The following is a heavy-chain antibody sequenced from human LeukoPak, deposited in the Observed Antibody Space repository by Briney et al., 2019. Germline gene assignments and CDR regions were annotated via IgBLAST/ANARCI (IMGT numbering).Heavy chain of an antibody. CDR3: AREEGRPAVYCSGGSCPIGFDH. D-gene: IGHD2-15*01. J-gene: IGHJ5*02. CDR1: GFTFSSYS. CDR2: ISSSSSYI. V-gene: IGHV3-21*01. Sequence: PGGSLRLSCAASGFTFSSYSMNWVRQAPGKGLEWGSSISSSSSYIYYADSVKGRFTISRDNAKNSLYLQMNSLRAEDTAVYYCAREEGRPAVYCSGGSCPIGFDHWGQGTLVTVSS.